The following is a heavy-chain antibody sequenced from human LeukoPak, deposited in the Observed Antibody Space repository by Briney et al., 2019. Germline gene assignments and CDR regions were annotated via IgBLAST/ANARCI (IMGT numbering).Heavy chain of an antibody. V-gene: IGHV3-7*01. CDR3: ARGKMARVLRFLEWSTSNWFDP. J-gene: IGHJ5*02. Sequence: GGSLRLSCAAPGFTFSSYWMSWVRQAPGKGLECVANIKQDGSEKYYVDSVKVRFTISRDNAKNSLYLQMNSLRAEDTAVYYCARGKMARVLRFLEWSTSNWFDPWGQGTLVTVSS. CDR2: IKQDGSEK. D-gene: IGHD3-3*01. CDR1: GFTFSSYW.